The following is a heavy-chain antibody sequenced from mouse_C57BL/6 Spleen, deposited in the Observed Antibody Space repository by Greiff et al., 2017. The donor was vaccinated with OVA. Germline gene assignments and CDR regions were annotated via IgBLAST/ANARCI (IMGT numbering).Heavy chain of an antibody. J-gene: IGHJ4*01. D-gene: IGHD1-3*01. CDR3: ARECDNYLSMDY. CDR2: IDPNGGGT. CDR1: GYTFTSYW. Sequence: VQLQQPGAELVKPGASVKLSCKASGYTFTSYWMHWVKQRPGRGLEWIGSIDPNGGGTQYNEKFKSKATLTVDKPSSTAYMQLSSLTSEDSAVYYCARECDNYLSMDYWGQGTSVTVSS. V-gene: IGHV1-72*01.